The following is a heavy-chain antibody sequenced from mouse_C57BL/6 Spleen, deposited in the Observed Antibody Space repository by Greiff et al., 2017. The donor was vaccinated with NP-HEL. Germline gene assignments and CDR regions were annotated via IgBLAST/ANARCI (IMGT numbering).Heavy chain of an antibody. Sequence: VQLQQSGAELVRPGASVTLSCKASGYTFTDYEMHWVKLTPVHGLEWIGAIDPETGGTAYNQKFKGKAILTADKSSSTAYMELRSLTSEDSAVYYCTRSFDYWGQGTTLTVSS. CDR1: GYTFTDYE. CDR2: IDPETGGT. CDR3: TRSFDY. J-gene: IGHJ2*01. V-gene: IGHV1-15*01.